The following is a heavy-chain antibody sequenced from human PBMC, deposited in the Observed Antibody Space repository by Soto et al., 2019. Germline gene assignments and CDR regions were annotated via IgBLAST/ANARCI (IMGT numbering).Heavy chain of an antibody. Sequence: PGGSLRLSCAASGLTFSNVWMTWVRQAPGKGLEWVGRIKSKSDGETADVAAPVKARFTISRDDSKNTVFLEMNSLKSEDTALYYCTRGLYAGNSFYYYGMDVWGQGTTVTVSS. CDR2: IKSKSDGETA. CDR3: TRGLYAGNSFYYYGMDV. D-gene: IGHD6-13*01. J-gene: IGHJ6*02. V-gene: IGHV3-15*01. CDR1: GLTFSNVW.